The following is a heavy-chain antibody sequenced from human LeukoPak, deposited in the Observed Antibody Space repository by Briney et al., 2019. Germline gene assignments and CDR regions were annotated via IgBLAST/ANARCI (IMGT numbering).Heavy chain of an antibody. J-gene: IGHJ4*02. V-gene: IGHV4-4*02. CDR2: IFHGGSA. Sequence: SGTLSLTCTVSGASISDSNWWSWVRQPPGKGLEWIGEIFHGGSANYNPSLKSRVTISVDKSKNQFSLNLISVTAADTAVYYCLYGGNSGDWLYWGQGTLVTVSS. D-gene: IGHD4-23*01. CDR1: GASISDSNW. CDR3: LYGGNSGDWLY.